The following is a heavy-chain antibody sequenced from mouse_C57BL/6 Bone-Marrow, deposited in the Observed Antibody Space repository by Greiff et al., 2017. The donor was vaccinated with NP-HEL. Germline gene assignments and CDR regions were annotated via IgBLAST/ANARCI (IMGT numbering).Heavy chain of an antibody. CDR3: AREGITTVPYYFDY. J-gene: IGHJ2*01. Sequence: DVMLVESGGGLVKPGGSLKLSCAASGFTFSSYAMSWVRQTPEKRLEWVATISDGGSYTSYPDNVKGRFNISRDNAKNNLYLQMSHLKSEDTAMYYCAREGITTVPYYFDYWGQGTTLTVSS. CDR1: GFTFSSYA. D-gene: IGHD1-1*01. CDR2: ISDGGSYT. V-gene: IGHV5-4*01.